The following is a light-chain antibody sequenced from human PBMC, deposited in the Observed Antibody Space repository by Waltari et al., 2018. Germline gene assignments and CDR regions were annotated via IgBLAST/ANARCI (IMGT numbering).Light chain of an antibody. V-gene: IGLV1-44*01. CDR2: RND. CDR3: ASWDDSLNGHWV. CDR1: RPHLGNNG. J-gene: IGLJ3*02. Sequence: QSVLTQPPSASGTPGQRVTISCSGTRPHLGNNGVTWYQQVPGTAPKLLLYRNDLRPSGVPDRFSASKSGTSASLAISGLQSEDEAEYYCASWDDSLNGHWVFGGGTMVTVL.